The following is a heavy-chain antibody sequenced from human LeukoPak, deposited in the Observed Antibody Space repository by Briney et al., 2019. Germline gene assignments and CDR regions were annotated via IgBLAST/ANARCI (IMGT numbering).Heavy chain of an antibody. CDR3: ARHEESSGHPASFDY. Sequence: PSETLSLTCTVSGDSISSSYYYWGWIRQPPGRGLEWIGSMFYSGSTYYNPSPKSRVTISVDTSKNQFSLKLSSVTAADTAVYYCARHEESSGHPASFDYWGQGTLVTVSS. D-gene: IGHD3-22*01. CDR1: GDSISSSYYY. CDR2: MFYSGST. J-gene: IGHJ4*02. V-gene: IGHV4-39*01.